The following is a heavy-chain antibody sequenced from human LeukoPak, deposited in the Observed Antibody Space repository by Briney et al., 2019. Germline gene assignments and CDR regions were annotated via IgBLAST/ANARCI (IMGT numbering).Heavy chain of an antibody. CDR2: IYYSGTT. D-gene: IGHD6-13*01. V-gene: IGHV4-39*01. CDR3: ARGERYSSSWYWFDT. Sequence: SETLSLTCTVSGGSISSSHYYWGWIRQPPRKRLEWIASIYYSGTTYYNPSLESRVTISVDTSNNQFSLRLSSVTATDTAVYYCARGERYSSSWYWFDTWGQGILVIVSS. CDR1: GGSISSSHYY. J-gene: IGHJ5*02.